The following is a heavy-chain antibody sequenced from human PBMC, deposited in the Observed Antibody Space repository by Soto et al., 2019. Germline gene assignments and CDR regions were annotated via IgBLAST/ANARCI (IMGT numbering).Heavy chain of an antibody. D-gene: IGHD3-16*01. CDR3: ARMRSLGEISTYLDD. J-gene: IGHJ4*02. CDR2: IYYSVRT. Sequence: QVQLQESGPGLVKPSETLSLTCSISGGSISDYQWNWIRQPPGKGLEWIGYIYYSVRTNYNPSLKSRLAISLDTSNRQFSLRLRSVTAADTAVYYCARMRSLGEISTYLDDWGQEALVTVSS. V-gene: IGHV4-59*01. CDR1: GGSISDYQ.